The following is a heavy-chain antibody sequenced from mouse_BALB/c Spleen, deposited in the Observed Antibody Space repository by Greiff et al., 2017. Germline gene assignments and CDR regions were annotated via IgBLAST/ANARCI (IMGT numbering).Heavy chain of an antibody. CDR3: ARGVYGNYLFAY. V-gene: IGHV5-4*02. CDR1: GFTFSDYY. Sequence: EVMLVESGGGLVKPGGSLKLSCAASGFTFSDYYMYWVRQTPEKRLEWVATISDGGSYTYYPDSVKGRFTISRDNAKNNLYLQMSSLKSEDTAMYYCARGVYGNYLFAYWGQGTLVTVSA. D-gene: IGHD2-1*01. J-gene: IGHJ3*01. CDR2: ISDGGSYT.